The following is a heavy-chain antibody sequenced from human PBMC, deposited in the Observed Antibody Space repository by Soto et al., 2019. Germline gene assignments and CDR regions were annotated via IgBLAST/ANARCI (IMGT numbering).Heavy chain of an antibody. Sequence: ASVKVSCKASGYTFTSYAMHWVRQAPGQRLEWMGWINAGNGNTKYSQKFQGRVTITRDTSASTAYMELSSLRSEDTAVYYCARGLDWNDFWFDPWGQGTLVTVSS. J-gene: IGHJ5*02. CDR2: INAGNGNT. CDR3: ARGLDWNDFWFDP. CDR1: GYTFTSYA. D-gene: IGHD1-1*01. V-gene: IGHV1-3*01.